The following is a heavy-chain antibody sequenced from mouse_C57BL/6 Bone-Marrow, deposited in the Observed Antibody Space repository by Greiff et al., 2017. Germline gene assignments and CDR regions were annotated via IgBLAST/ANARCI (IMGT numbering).Heavy chain of an antibody. Sequence: VQLQQSGAELVRPGSSVKMSCKTSGYTFTSYGINWVKQRPGQGLEWIGAIYIGTGYTEYNEKFKGKSTLTSDPSSNTAYMPLSSLTSEDTAIYFCASRGAITVGPLFAYWGQGTTLTVSS. J-gene: IGHJ2*01. CDR2: IYIGTGYT. V-gene: IGHV1-58*01. CDR3: ASRGAITVGPLFAY. CDR1: GYTFTSYG. D-gene: IGHD1-1*01.